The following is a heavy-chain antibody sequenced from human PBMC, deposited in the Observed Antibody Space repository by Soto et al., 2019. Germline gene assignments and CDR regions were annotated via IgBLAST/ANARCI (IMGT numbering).Heavy chain of an antibody. Sequence: QVHLLESGGGVVQPGRSLRLSCEGSGFTFSNFGIHWVRQAPGKGLEWLAVVSYDEVNKFYADSVRGRFTISRDNSKDTVYLQINSLRRYYTATYFSAKVMTEYSGVAIDLWGQGTQVTVSS. CDR2: VSYDEVNK. CDR3: AKVMTEYSGVAIDL. J-gene: IGHJ5*02. CDR1: GFTFSNFG. D-gene: IGHD6-19*01. V-gene: IGHV3-30*18.